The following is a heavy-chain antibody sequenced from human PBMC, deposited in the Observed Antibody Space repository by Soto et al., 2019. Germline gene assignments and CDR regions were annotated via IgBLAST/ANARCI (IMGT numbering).Heavy chain of an antibody. CDR3: AKEYYYDSSGYSDY. CDR2: IIGSGGST. J-gene: IGHJ4*02. V-gene: IGHV3-23*01. D-gene: IGHD3-22*01. Sequence: GGSLRPSCAASGFPFNSYALSWFRQAPGKGLEWVSTIIGSGGSTYYADSVKGRFSVSRDNSKNTLYLQMNSLRAEDTAVYYCAKEYYYDSSGYSDYWGQGTLVTVSS. CDR1: GFPFNSYA.